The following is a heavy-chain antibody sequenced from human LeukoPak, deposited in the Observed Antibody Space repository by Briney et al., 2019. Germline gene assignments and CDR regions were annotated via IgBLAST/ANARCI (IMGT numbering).Heavy chain of an antibody. CDR2: INPSGGST. V-gene: IGHV1-46*01. D-gene: IGHD3-22*01. J-gene: IGHJ4*02. CDR1: GYTFTSYY. CDR3: ARGKYYYDSSGYYAFDY. Sequence: GASVKVSCKASGYTFTSYYMHWVRQAPGQGLEWMGIINPSGGSTSYAQKFQGRVTMTRGTSTSTVYMELSSLRSEDTAVYYCARGKYYYDSSGYYAFDYWGQGTLVTVSS.